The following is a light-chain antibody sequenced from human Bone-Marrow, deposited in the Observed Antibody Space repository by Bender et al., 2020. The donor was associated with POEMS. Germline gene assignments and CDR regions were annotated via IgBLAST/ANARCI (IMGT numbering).Light chain of an antibody. V-gene: IGLV2-23*01. CDR3: CSYAGISPVV. CDR2: EGS. Sequence: QSVLTQPASVSGSPGQSITISCTGTSSDVGSYNLVSWYQHHPGKAPKLMIYEGSKRPSGVSNRFSGSKSGNTASLTISGLQAEDEADYYCCSYAGISPVVFGGGTKVTVL. CDR1: SSDVGSYNL. J-gene: IGLJ2*01.